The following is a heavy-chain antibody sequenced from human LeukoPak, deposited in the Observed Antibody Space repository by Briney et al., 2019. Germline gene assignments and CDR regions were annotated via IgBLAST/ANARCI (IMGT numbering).Heavy chain of an antibody. D-gene: IGHD6-6*01. CDR1: GYTFTGNY. CDR2: INPNSGGT. Sequence: ASVKVSCKASGYTFTGNYIHWVRQAPGQGLEWMGWINPNSGGTNFSQRFQGRVTMTRATSITTAYMGLTRLTSDDTAVYYCARGDRSSSVLEDAFDLWGQGTMVTVSS. J-gene: IGHJ3*01. V-gene: IGHV1-2*02. CDR3: ARGDRSSSVLEDAFDL.